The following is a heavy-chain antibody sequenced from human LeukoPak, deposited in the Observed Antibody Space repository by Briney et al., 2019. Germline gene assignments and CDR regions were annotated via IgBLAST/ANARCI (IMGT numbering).Heavy chain of an antibody. V-gene: IGHV3-64D*06. D-gene: IGHD1-26*01. Sequence: GGSLRLSCSASGFTFSDYSMHWVRQAPGKGLEYVSAIRSNGGGTNYADSVKGRFTISRDNSKNTLYLQMSSLRVEDTAVYYCVRLGGNDSDYWGQGTLVTSPQ. CDR1: GFTFSDYS. J-gene: IGHJ4*02. CDR3: VRLGGNDSDY. CDR2: IRSNGGGT.